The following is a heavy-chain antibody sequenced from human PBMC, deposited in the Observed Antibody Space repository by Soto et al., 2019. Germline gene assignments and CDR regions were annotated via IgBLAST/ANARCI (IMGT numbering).Heavy chain of an antibody. CDR3: ARDKTHFDY. CDR2: IWYDGSNK. V-gene: IGHV3-33*01. J-gene: IGHJ4*02. CDR1: GFIFSSYG. Sequence: QVQLVESGGGVVQPGRSLSLSCVASGFIFSSYGMHWARQAPGKGLEWVAVIWYDGSNKYYADSVKGRFTISRDNSKKTVYLQMNSLRAEDTAVYYCARDKTHFDYWGQGTLVTVSS.